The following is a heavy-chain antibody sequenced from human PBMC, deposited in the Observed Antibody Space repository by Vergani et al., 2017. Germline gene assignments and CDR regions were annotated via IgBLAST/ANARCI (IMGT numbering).Heavy chain of an antibody. Sequence: QVRLEESGPGLVKPSQTLSLTCTVSGESIRSGSHYWSCIRQPAGKGPEWIGHIHTGGSTDLNPSFKRRVSISVDTSKSQFSLKLNSVTVADTAVYYCARSRPYCTSGSCPAIWGQGTLVTVSS. V-gene: IGHV4-61*02. CDR3: ARSRPYCTSGSCPAI. D-gene: IGHD2-15*01. J-gene: IGHJ4*02. CDR1: GESIRSGSHY. CDR2: IHTGGST.